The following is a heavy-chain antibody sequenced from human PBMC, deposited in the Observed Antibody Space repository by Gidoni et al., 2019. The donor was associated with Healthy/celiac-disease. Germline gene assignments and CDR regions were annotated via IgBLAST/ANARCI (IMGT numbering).Heavy chain of an antibody. CDR3: AKDSRSGWSFDY. D-gene: IGHD6-19*01. Sequence: QVQLVESGGGVVQPGRSLRLSCAAAGFTFSSYGMHWVRQAPGKGLEWVAVISYDGSNKYYAYSVKGRFTISRDNSKNTLYLQMNSLRAEDTAVYYCAKDSRSGWSFDYWGQGTLVTVSS. CDR1: GFTFSSYG. CDR2: ISYDGSNK. J-gene: IGHJ4*02. V-gene: IGHV3-30*18.